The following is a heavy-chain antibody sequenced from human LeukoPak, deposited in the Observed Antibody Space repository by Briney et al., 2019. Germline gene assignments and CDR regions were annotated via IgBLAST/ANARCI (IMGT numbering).Heavy chain of an antibody. J-gene: IGHJ4*02. D-gene: IGHD3-3*01. V-gene: IGHV5-51*01. CDR3: ARQESGTFFDQ. CDR2: IYPGDSDT. Sequence: GESLKISCRFSGSFFNSYWIAWVRQMPGKGLEWMGIIYPGDSDTRYSPSFQGQVTISADKSISTAYLQWSSLKASDTAMFYCARQESGTFFDQWGQGTLVTVSS. CDR1: GSFFNSYW.